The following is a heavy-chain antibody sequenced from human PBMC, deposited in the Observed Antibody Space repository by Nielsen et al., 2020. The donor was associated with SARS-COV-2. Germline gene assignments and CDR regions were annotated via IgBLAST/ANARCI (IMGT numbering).Heavy chain of an antibody. CDR1: GFTFGDYA. D-gene: IGHD2-21*02. J-gene: IGHJ6*02. CDR3: AKAHPVCDGDCSSIYYFYGMDV. Sequence: GGSLRLSCTASGFTFGDYAVMWVRQAPGKGLEWVAVISYDGRDEYYGDFVKGRFTISRDNSKNTLYLQMNSLTTEDTAVYYCAKAHPVCDGDCSSIYYFYGMDVWGQGTTVTVSS. CDR2: ISYDGRDE. V-gene: IGHV3-30-3*02.